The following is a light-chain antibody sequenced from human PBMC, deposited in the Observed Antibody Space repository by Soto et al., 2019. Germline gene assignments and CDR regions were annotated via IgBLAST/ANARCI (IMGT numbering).Light chain of an antibody. CDR2: DVS. CDR1: SSDVGGYNY. CDR3: CSYAGSYTYF. J-gene: IGLJ1*01. Sequence: QSALTQPRSVSGSPGQSVTISCTGTSSDVGGYNYVSWYQHHPGKAPKVMIYDVSKRPSGVPDRFSGSKSGNTASLTISGLQAEDEADYYCCSYAGSYTYFFGTGTKLTVL. V-gene: IGLV2-11*01.